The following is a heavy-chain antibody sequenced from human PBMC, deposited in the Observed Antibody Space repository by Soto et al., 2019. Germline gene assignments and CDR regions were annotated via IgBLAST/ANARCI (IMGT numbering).Heavy chain of an antibody. CDR2: ISYDGSNK. D-gene: IGHD6-19*01. V-gene: IGHV3-30*18. Sequence: PGGSLRLSCAASGFTFSSYGMHWVRQAPGKGLEWVALISYDGSNKYYADSVKGRFTISRDNSKNKLSLQVSSLRPEDTAVYYCAKDRDSSGWFSGYYYGVDVWGQGTTVTVSS. CDR1: GFTFSSYG. J-gene: IGHJ6*02. CDR3: AKDRDSSGWFSGYYYGVDV.